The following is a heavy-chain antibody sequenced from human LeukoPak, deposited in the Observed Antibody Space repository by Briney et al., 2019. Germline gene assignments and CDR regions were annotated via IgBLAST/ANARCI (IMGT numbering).Heavy chain of an antibody. CDR1: GFNFYDYS. CDR2: ISSSSSTI. D-gene: IGHD1-1*01. V-gene: IGHV3-48*01. J-gene: IGHJ4*02. Sequence: GGSLRLSCAASGFNFYDYSMNWVRQTPGKGLEWVSYISSSSSTIYYADSVKGRFTISRDNAKNSLYLQMNSLRAEDTAVYYCAREGLEAFDYWGQGTLVTVSS. CDR3: AREGLEAFDY.